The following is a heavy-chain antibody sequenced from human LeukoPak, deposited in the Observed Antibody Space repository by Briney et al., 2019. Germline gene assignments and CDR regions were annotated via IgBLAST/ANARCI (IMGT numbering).Heavy chain of an antibody. Sequence: SQTLSLTCTVSGGSISSGDYYWSWIRQPPGKGLEWIGYIYYSGSTYSTPSLRGRVTISVDTSKNQFSLNLSSVTAADTAVYYCARGYSLDYWGQGTLVTVSS. CDR3: ARGYSLDY. CDR1: GGSISSGDYY. V-gene: IGHV4-30-4*01. D-gene: IGHD5-18*01. J-gene: IGHJ4*02. CDR2: IYYSGST.